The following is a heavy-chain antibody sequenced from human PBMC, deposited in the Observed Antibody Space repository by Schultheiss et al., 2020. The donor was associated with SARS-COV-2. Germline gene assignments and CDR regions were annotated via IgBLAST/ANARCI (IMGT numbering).Heavy chain of an antibody. CDR2: IFSNDEK. CDR3: ARILSPGVYYYMDV. J-gene: IGHJ6*03. D-gene: IGHD2-8*01. Sequence: ETLSLTCTVSGGSISSYYWSWIRQPPGKALEWLAHIFSNDEKSYSTSLKSRLTISKDTSKSQVVLTMTNMDPVDTATYYCARILSPGVYYYMDVWGKGTTVTVSS. V-gene: IGHV2-26*01. CDR1: GGSISSYYW.